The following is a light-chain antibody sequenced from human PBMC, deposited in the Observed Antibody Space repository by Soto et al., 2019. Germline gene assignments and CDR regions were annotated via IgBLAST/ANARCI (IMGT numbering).Light chain of an antibody. V-gene: IGLV1-44*01. J-gene: IGLJ1*01. CDR1: ISNIGGNT. CDR3: ATWDDGLSAYV. CDR2: SNS. Sequence: QSLLTQPPCASGTPGQRVTFSCSGSISNIGGNTVSWFQHLPRTAPKLLIFSNSQRPSGVPDRFSGAKSGTSASLAISGLQSEDEANYYCATWDDGLSAYVFGTGTKVTVL.